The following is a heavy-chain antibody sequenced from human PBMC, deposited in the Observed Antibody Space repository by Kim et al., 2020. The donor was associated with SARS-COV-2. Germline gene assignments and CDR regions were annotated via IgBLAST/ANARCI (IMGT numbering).Heavy chain of an antibody. CDR1: GYTLTELS. V-gene: IGHV1-24*01. CDR3: ATSHPSTICGDCPYRNFDY. J-gene: IGHJ4*02. D-gene: IGHD2-21*02. Sequence: ASVKVSCKVSGYTLTELSMHWVRQAPGKGLEWMGGFDPEDGETIYAQKFQGRVTMTEDTSTDTAYMELSSLRSEDTAVYYCATSHPSTICGDCPYRNFDYWGQGTLVTVSS. CDR2: FDPEDGET.